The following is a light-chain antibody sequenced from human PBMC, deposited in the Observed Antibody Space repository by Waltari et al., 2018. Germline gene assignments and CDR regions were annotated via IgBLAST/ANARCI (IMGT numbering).Light chain of an antibody. CDR1: QGISSY. CDR2: AAS. Sequence: DIQMTQSPSSLSASVGDRVTIPCRASQGISSYFSWYQQKTGKAPQLLIYAASSLQSGVPSRFSGSGSGTDFTLTISSLQPEDFATYYCQQSYSTLITFGGGTRLEIK. CDR3: QQSYSTLIT. V-gene: IGKV1-39*01. J-gene: IGKJ5*01.